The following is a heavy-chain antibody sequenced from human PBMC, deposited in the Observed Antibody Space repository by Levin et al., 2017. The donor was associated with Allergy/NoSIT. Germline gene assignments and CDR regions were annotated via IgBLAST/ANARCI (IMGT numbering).Heavy chain of an antibody. Sequence: GESLKISCAASGFTFSSYGMHWVRQAPGKGLEWVAVISYDGSNKYYADSVKGRFTISRDNSKNTLYLQMNSLRAEDTAVYYCAKDVVAATLGMDVWGQGTTVTVSS. V-gene: IGHV3-30*18. D-gene: IGHD2-15*01. CDR1: GFTFSSYG. J-gene: IGHJ6*02. CDR2: ISYDGSNK. CDR3: AKDVVAATLGMDV.